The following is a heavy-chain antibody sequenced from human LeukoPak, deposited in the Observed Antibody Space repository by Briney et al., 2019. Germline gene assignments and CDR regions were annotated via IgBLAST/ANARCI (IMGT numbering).Heavy chain of an antibody. V-gene: IGHV3-23*01. CDR3: ASQTRMQLWGYFGL. CDR2: ISGSGDSA. Sequence: GGSLRLSCAASGFAFYNYAMSWVRQAPGKGLERVSGISGSGDSAYYTDSVKGRFTISRDNSKNTLYLQMSNLTAEDTAVYHCASQTRMQLWGYFGLWGQGALVIVSS. D-gene: IGHD5-18*01. CDR1: GFAFYNYA. J-gene: IGHJ4*02.